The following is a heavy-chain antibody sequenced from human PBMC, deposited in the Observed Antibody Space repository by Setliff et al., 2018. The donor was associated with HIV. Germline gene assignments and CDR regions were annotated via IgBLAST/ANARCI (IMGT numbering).Heavy chain of an antibody. CDR1: GGSISSNSSY. CDR2: VFYSGST. J-gene: IGHJ4*02. CDR3: ARAPHVWESHRKVYHFFHK. Sequence: PSETLSLTCTVSGGSISSNSSYWGWIRQPPGKGLEWIGSVFYSGSTYYNPSLKSRVTISVDPSKNQFSLKVTSVIVADTAAYYCARAPHVWESHRKVYHFFHKWDQGTLVTVSS. D-gene: IGHD1-26*01. V-gene: IGHV4-39*01.